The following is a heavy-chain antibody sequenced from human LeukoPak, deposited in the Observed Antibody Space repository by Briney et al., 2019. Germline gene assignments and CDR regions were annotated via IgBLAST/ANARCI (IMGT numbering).Heavy chain of an antibody. J-gene: IGHJ4*02. V-gene: IGHV3-21*01. CDR2: ISSSSSYI. CDR3: ARELEYCSSTSCSN. CDR1: GFTFSSYS. Sequence: NPGGSLRLSCAAPGFTFSSYSMNWVRQAPGKGLEWVSSISSSSSYIYYADSVKGRFTISRDNAKNSLYLQMNSLRAEDKAVYYCARELEYCSSTSCSNWGQGTLVTVSS. D-gene: IGHD2-2*01.